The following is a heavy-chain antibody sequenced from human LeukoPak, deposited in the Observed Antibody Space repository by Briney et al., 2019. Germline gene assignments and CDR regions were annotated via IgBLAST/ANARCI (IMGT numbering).Heavy chain of an antibody. CDR2: IDESGGSI. CDR3: ARDYGSRGSGSYPFDN. Sequence: PGGSLRLSCAATGFTFSSDAMSWVRQAPGKGLEWVSGIDESGGSIYYADSVKGRFTISRDNSKNTLDLQMNSLRAEDTAVYYCARDYGSRGSGSYPFDNWSQGTLVTVSS. CDR1: GFTFSSDA. J-gene: IGHJ4*02. V-gene: IGHV3-23*01. D-gene: IGHD3-10*01.